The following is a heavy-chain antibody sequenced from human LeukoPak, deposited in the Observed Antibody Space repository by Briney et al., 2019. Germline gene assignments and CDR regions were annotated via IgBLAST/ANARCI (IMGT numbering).Heavy chain of an antibody. CDR3: ARDLAGYNSFDY. J-gene: IGHJ4*02. CDR1: GFTVSSSY. Sequence: GGSLRLSCAASGFTVSSSYMSWVRQAPGKGLVWVSSIYSGGSTYYTDSVKGRFTISRDNSKNTLYLQMNSLRAEDTAVYYCARDLAGYNSFDYWGQGTLVTVSS. V-gene: IGHV3-66*01. D-gene: IGHD5-24*01. CDR2: IYSGGST.